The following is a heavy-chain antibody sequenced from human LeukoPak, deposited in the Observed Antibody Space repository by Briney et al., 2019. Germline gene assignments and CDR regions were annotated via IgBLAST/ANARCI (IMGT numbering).Heavy chain of an antibody. CDR3: ARDRRTTVIYYYMDV. V-gene: IGHV3-33*01. D-gene: IGHD4-17*01. Sequence: GGSLRLSCAASGFTFSSYGMHWVRQAPGKGLEWVAVIWYDGSNKYYADSVKGRFTISRDNSKNTLYLQMNSLRAEDTAVYYCARDRRTTVIYYYMDVWGKGTTVTVSS. CDR2: IWYDGSNK. CDR1: GFTFSSYG. J-gene: IGHJ6*03.